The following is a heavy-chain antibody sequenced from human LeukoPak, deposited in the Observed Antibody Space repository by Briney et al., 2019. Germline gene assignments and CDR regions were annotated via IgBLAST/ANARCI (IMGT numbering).Heavy chain of an antibody. D-gene: IGHD2-2*02. Sequence: PGGSLRLSCAASGFTFSSYSMNWVRQAPGKGLVWVSSISSSSSYIYYADSVKGRFTISRDNAKNSLYLQMNSLRAEDTAVYYCARDHGGRYCSSTSCYTVFWGQGTLVTVSS. CDR3: ARDHGGRYCSSTSCYTVF. J-gene: IGHJ4*02. V-gene: IGHV3-21*01. CDR2: ISSSSSYI. CDR1: GFTFSSYS.